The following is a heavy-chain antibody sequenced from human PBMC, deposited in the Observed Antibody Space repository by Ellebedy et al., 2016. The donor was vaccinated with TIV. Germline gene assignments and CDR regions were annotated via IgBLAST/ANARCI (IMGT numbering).Heavy chain of an antibody. D-gene: IGHD1-26*01. CDR3: ARGGARTALFDY. Sequence: MPSETLSLTCTVSGGSISNYDWSWSRQPPGKGLEWIGYVYYTGSTNYNASLRSRATITVDTSKNQFSLKLTSVTAADTAVYYCARGGARTALFDYWGQGTLVTVSS. J-gene: IGHJ4*02. CDR2: VYYTGST. V-gene: IGHV4-59*01. CDR1: GGSISNYD.